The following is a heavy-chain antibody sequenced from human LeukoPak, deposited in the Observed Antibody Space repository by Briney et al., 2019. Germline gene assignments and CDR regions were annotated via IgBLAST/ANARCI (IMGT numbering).Heavy chain of an antibody. Sequence: PGGSLRLSCAASGFTFSDYYISWIRQAPGKGLEWVSYISSSSYTNYADSVKGRFTISRDNAKNSLYVQMNSLRAEDTAVYYCARDNLTAAMDVWGKGTTVTASS. CDR1: GFTFSDYY. CDR2: ISSSSYT. D-gene: IGHD2-2*01. J-gene: IGHJ6*04. CDR3: ARDNLTAAMDV. V-gene: IGHV3-11*06.